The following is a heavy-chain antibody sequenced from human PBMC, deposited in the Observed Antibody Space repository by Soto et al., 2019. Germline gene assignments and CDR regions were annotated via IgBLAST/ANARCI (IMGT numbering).Heavy chain of an antibody. CDR3: ASDLADYYDDSNNPYNAFDI. D-gene: IGHD3-22*01. CDR2: INPRGGRT. V-gene: IGHV1-46*03. Sequence: QVHLVQSGAGAEVKKPGASVKVSCKASGYTFTNYYMHWVRQAPGQGLEWMGMINPRGGRTTYPHKFQGRVTMTTDTSTSTVYMELSSLRSEDTAVYYCASDLADYYDDSNNPYNAFDIWGQGTMVTVSS. CDR1: GYTFTNYY. J-gene: IGHJ3*02.